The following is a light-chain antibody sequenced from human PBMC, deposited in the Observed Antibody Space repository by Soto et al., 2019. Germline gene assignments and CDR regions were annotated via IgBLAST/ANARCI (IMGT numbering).Light chain of an antibody. CDR1: QTISSRS. CDR2: GAS. V-gene: IGKV3-20*01. Sequence: EVVLTQSPGTLSLSPGDRATLSCRASQTISSRSLAWYQHKPGQPPRLLIYGASSRATGIPDRFSVSGSGTDFTLTISNLEPEDFAVYYCQHYDNSPPFTFGQGTKLE. CDR3: QHYDNSPPFT. J-gene: IGKJ2*01.